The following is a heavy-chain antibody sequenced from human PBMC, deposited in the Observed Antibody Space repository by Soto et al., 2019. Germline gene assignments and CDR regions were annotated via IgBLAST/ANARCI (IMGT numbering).Heavy chain of an antibody. V-gene: IGHV3-30*18. CDR2: ISYDGSNK. J-gene: IGHJ4*02. Sequence: GGSLRLSCAASGFTFSSYGMHWVRQAPGKGLEWVAVISYDGSNKYYADSVKGRFTISRDNSKNTLYLQMNSLRAEDTAVYYCAKDSRREAGYYYVVAIDYWGQGTLVTVSS. D-gene: IGHD3-10*02. CDR1: GFTFSSYG. CDR3: AKDSRREAGYYYVVAIDY.